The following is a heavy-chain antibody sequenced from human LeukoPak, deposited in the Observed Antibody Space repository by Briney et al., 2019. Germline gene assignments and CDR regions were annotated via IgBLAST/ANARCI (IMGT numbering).Heavy chain of an antibody. D-gene: IGHD1-26*01. V-gene: IGHV4-39*01. CDR1: GGSISSSSYY. Sequence: KPSETLSLTCTVSGGSISSSSYYWGWIRQPPGKGLEWIGSIYYSGSTYYNPSLKSRVTISVDTSKNQFSLKLSSVTAADTAVYYCARVAPTYYAFDIWGQGTMVTVSS. CDR3: ARVAPTYYAFDI. J-gene: IGHJ3*02. CDR2: IYYSGST.